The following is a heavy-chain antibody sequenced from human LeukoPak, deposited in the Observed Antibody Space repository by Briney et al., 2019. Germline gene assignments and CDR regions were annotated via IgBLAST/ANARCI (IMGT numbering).Heavy chain of an antibody. CDR3: ARELWGGRVYYGMDV. D-gene: IGHD3-16*01. J-gene: IGHJ6*02. Sequence: GGSLRLSCAASGLTFSSYAMSWVRQAPGKGLEWVSVISGSGGSTYYADSVKGRFTISRDNAKNSLYLQMNSLRAEDTAVYYCARELWGGRVYYGMDVWGQGTTVTVSS. V-gene: IGHV3-23*01. CDR2: ISGSGGST. CDR1: GLTFSSYA.